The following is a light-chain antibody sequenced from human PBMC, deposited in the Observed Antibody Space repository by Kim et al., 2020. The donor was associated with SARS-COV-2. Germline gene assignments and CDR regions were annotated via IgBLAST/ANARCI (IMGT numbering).Light chain of an antibody. CDR3: TSYTSSNTLL. CDR2: YFS. CDR1: SRDVGDYTF. V-gene: IGLV2-14*03. Sequence: GQSIFISCAGTSRDVGDYTFFSWYQQHPGKAPKLMIYYFSDRPSGVSNRFSGSKSGNTASLTISGLQAEDEADYFCTSYTSSNTLLFGGGTKLTVL. J-gene: IGLJ2*01.